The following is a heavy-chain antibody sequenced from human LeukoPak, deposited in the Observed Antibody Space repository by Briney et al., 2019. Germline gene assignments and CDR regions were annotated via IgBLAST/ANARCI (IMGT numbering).Heavy chain of an antibody. Sequence: PSETLSLTCTVSGGSISSYYWSWIQQPPGKGLEWMGYIYYSGSTNYNPSLKSRVTISVDTSKNQFSLKLSSVTAADTAVYYCARDVVVVAATPSGHYYYMDVWGKGTTVTVSS. V-gene: IGHV4-59*01. J-gene: IGHJ6*03. CDR3: ARDVVVVAATPSGHYYYMDV. CDR1: GGSISSYY. CDR2: IYYSGST. D-gene: IGHD2-15*01.